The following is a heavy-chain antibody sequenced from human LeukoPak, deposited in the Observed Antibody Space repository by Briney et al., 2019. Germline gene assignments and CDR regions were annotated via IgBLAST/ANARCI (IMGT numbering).Heavy chain of an antibody. Sequence: GGSLRLSCAASGFTFSSYAMSWVRQAPGKGLDWVSVISGSGGSTYYVDSVKGRFTISRDNSKNTLSLQMNSLRAEDTAVYYCAKGDSGYYYDSSGYLNWFDPWGQGTLVTVSS. CDR2: ISGSGGST. V-gene: IGHV3-23*01. J-gene: IGHJ5*02. CDR1: GFTFSSYA. CDR3: AKGDSGYYYDSSGYLNWFDP. D-gene: IGHD3-22*01.